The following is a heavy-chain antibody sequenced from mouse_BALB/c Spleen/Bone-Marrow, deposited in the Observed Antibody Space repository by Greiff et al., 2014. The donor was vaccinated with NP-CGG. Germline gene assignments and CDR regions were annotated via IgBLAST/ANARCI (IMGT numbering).Heavy chain of an antibody. V-gene: IGHV2-9*02. CDR3: ARERGDYGGYGMDY. Sequence: VKLQESGPGLVAPSQSLSITCTVSGFSLTSYGVHWVRQSPGKGLEWLGIIWASGSTNCNSALMSRLSISKDNSKSQVFLKMNRLQTDDTAMYYCARERGDYGGYGMDYWGQGTSVTVSS. J-gene: IGHJ4*01. D-gene: IGHD2-4*01. CDR2: IWASGST. CDR1: GFSLTSYG.